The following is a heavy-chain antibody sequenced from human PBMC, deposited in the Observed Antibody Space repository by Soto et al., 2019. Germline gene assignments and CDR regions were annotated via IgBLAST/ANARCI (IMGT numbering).Heavy chain of an antibody. J-gene: IGHJ4*02. D-gene: IGHD3-22*01. Sequence: ASVKVSCKASGYTFTSYGISWVRQAPGQGLEWMGWISAYNGNKNYAQKLQGRVTMTTDTSTSTAYMELRSLRSDDTAVYYCARLYYDSSGYYYWTPSYFDYWGQGTLVTVSS. CDR1: GYTFTSYG. V-gene: IGHV1-18*01. CDR3: ARLYYDSSGYYYWTPSYFDY. CDR2: ISAYNGNK.